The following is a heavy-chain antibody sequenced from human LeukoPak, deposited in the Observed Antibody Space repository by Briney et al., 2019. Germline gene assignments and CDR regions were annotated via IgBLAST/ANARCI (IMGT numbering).Heavy chain of an antibody. CDR2: ISSSSSYI. J-gene: IGHJ4*02. CDR1: GFTFSNYW. Sequence: KPGGSLRLSCAASGFTFSNYWMSWVRQAPGKGLEWVSSISSSSSYIYYADSVKGRFTISRDNAKNSLYLQMNSLRAEDTAVYYCARDLGELLGELDYWGQGTLVTVSS. CDR3: ARDLGELLGELDY. V-gene: IGHV3-21*01. D-gene: IGHD3-10*01.